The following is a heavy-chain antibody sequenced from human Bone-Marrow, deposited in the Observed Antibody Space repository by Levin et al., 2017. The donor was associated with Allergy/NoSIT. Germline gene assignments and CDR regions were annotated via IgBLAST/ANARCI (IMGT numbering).Heavy chain of an antibody. Sequence: SGPTLVKPTQTLTLTCSFSGFSLRDSGMCVSWVHQSPGKPLEWLALIDWEDNKKYKSSLKTRLTISKDTSKDQVVLSMTTMDIIDAGTYYCARSSSGWPRYFDYWGRGTVVTVSS. CDR2: IDWEDNK. CDR3: ARSSSGWPRYFDY. D-gene: IGHD6-19*01. CDR1: GFSLRDSGMC. J-gene: IGHJ4*02. V-gene: IGHV2-70*12.